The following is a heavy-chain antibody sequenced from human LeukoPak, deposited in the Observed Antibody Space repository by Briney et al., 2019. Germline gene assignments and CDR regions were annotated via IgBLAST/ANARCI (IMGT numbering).Heavy chain of an antibody. V-gene: IGHV3-30*02. CDR3: AKDLGDIVVVPAAIPYGAFDI. Sequence: GGSLRLSCAASGFTFSSYGMHWVRQAPGKGLEWVAFIRYDGSNKYYADSVKGLFTISRDNSKNTLYLQMNSLRAEDTDVYYCAKDLGDIVVVPAAIPYGAFDIWGQGTMVTVSS. CDR2: IRYDGSNK. CDR1: GFTFSSYG. J-gene: IGHJ3*02. D-gene: IGHD2-2*01.